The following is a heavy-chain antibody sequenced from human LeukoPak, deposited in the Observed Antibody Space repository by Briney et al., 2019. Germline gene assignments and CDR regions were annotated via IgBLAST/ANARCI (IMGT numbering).Heavy chain of an antibody. CDR1: GSTVSSNY. J-gene: IGHJ4*02. D-gene: IGHD2-2*01. V-gene: IGHV3-66*01. CDR3: ARDHHCSSTSCYYPGYY. Sequence: GGSLRLSCAASGSTVSSNYMSWVRQAPGKGLEWVSVIYSGGSTYYADSVKGRFTISRDNSKNTLYLQMNSLRAEDTAVYYCARDHHCSSTSCYYPGYYWGQGTLVTVSS. CDR2: IYSGGST.